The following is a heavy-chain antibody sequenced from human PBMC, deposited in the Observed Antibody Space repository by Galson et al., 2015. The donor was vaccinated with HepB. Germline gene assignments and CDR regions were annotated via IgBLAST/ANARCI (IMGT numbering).Heavy chain of an antibody. V-gene: IGHV1-69*04. CDR1: GGTFSSYA. CDR2: IIPILGIA. Sequence: SVKVSCKASGGTFSSYATSWVRQAPGQGLEWMGRIIPILGIANYAQKFQGSVTITADKSTRTAYMELSSLRSEDTAVYYCAREIMITFGGVIVSGRAFDIWGQGTMVTVSS. D-gene: IGHD3-16*02. CDR3: AREIMITFGGVIVSGRAFDI. J-gene: IGHJ3*02.